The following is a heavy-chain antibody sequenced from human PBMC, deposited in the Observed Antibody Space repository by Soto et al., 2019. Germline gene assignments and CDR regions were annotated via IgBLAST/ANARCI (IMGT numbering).Heavy chain of an antibody. CDR1: GFAFKSHA. V-gene: IGHV3-23*01. Sequence: EVQVLESGGGLVQPGGSLRLSCVVSGFAFKSHAMTWVLQAPGKGLEWVSAISGSGDSLYYADSVKGRFTISRDNSKNTVYLRMTGLRAEAAAVYYCARVGDDNDYGGYYVADYWGQGTQVLVAA. D-gene: IGHD3-22*01. CDR3: ARVGDDNDYGGYYVADY. J-gene: IGHJ4*02. CDR2: ISGSGDSL.